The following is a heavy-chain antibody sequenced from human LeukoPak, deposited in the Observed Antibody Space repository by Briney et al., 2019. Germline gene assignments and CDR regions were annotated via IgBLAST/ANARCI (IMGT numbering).Heavy chain of an antibody. V-gene: IGHV3-7*01. D-gene: IGHD2-2*01. J-gene: IGHJ4*02. CDR2: IKQDGGEK. CDR1: GFTFSSYW. Sequence: PGGSLRLSCGASGFTFSSYWMTWVRQAPGKGLEWVANIKQDGGEKYYVDSVKGRFTISRDNAKNSLYLQMNSLRAEDTAVYYCARAGVPATMIYYFDYWGQGTLVTVSS. CDR3: ARAGVPATMIYYFDY.